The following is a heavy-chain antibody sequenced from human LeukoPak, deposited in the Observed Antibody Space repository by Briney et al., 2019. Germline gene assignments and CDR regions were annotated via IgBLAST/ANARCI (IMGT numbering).Heavy chain of an antibody. CDR3: ARSIQLWLNRGYFDY. V-gene: IGHV3-48*01. J-gene: IGHJ4*02. CDR2: ISSSSSTI. D-gene: IGHD5-18*01. Sequence: GGSLRLSCAASGFTFSSYSMNWVRQAPGKGLEWVSYISSSSSTIYYADSVKGRFTISRDNAKNSLYLQMNSLRAEDTAVYYCARSIQLWLNRGYFDYWGQGTLVTVSS. CDR1: GFTFSSYS.